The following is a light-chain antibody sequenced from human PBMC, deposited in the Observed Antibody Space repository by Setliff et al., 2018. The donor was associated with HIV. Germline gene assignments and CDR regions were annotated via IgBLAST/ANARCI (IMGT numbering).Light chain of an antibody. CDR1: SSDVGNYDY. V-gene: IGLV2-11*01. CDR3: CSFAGSFTSLYV. CDR2: DVN. Sequence: SALAQPASVSGSPGQSVTISCTGTSSDVGNYDYVSWYQQYPGKAPKVLIYDVNKRPSGVPDRFSGSKSGNTASLTISGLQAEDEADYYCCSFAGSFTSLYVFGTGTKVTVL. J-gene: IGLJ1*01.